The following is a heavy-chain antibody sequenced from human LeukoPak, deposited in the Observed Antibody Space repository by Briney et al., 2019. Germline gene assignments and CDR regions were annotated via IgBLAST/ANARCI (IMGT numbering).Heavy chain of an antibody. D-gene: IGHD5-12*01. CDR2: ITADGGST. J-gene: IGHJ6*03. V-gene: IGHV3-23*01. CDR3: ARVWLRDYMDV. CDR1: GFTFRSYA. Sequence: PGGSLRLSCAVSGFTFRSYAMNWARQAPGKGLEWVAAITADGGSTHYTTSVKGRFIISRDTPKNTLSLQMNSLRAEDTAVYFCARVWLRDYMDVWGEGTTVT.